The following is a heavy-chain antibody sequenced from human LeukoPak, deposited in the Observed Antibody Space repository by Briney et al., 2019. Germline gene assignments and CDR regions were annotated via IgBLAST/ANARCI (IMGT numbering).Heavy chain of an antibody. V-gene: IGHV1-8*03. Sequence: ASVKVSCKASGYTFTSYDINWVRQATGQGLEWMGWMNPNSGNTGYAQKFQGRVTITRNTSISTAYMELSSLRSEDTAVYYCARSAKRTPGYCSSTSCYHFDYWGQGTLVTISS. CDR1: GYTFTSYD. J-gene: IGHJ4*02. CDR3: ARSAKRTPGYCSSTSCYHFDY. CDR2: MNPNSGNT. D-gene: IGHD2-2*01.